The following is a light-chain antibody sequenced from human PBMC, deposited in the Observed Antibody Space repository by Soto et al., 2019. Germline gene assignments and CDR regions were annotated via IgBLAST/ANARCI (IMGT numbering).Light chain of an antibody. CDR2: DAS. V-gene: IGKV1-33*01. Sequence: DIQMTQYTSSLSASVGDRVTITCQASQNINNYLNWYQQKPGRDPKLLIYDASNLEAGVPSRFRGSGSGTDFTFTISRLQPEDIATYYCQQYENLPTFGQGTRLEIK. J-gene: IGKJ5*01. CDR1: QNINNY. CDR3: QQYENLPT.